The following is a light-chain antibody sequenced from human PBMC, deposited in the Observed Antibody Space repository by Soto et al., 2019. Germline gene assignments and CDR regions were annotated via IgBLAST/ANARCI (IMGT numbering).Light chain of an antibody. Sequence: EIVLTQSPATLSLSPGERATLSCRASQSVSSSLGWYQQIPGQAPRLLIYDASNRATGIPARFSGSGSGTDFTLTISSLEPEDFAVYYCQKRSNWPRTFGQGTKVDIK. CDR3: QKRSNWPRT. J-gene: IGKJ2*01. V-gene: IGKV3-11*01. CDR1: QSVSSS. CDR2: DAS.